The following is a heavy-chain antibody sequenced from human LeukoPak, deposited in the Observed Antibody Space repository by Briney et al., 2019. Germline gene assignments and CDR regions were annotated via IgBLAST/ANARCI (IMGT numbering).Heavy chain of an antibody. CDR1: AFTFSSYG. CDR2: ISYDGSDK. D-gene: IGHD2-21*02. J-gene: IGHJ4*02. V-gene: IGHV3-30*18. Sequence: GRSLRLSCAASAFTFSSYGMHWVRRAPGKGLEWVALISYDGSDKDYAKSVKGRFSISRDNSKNTLYLQMNSLRAEDTAVYYCAKDMSGGDCPDYWGQGTLVTVSS. CDR3: AKDMSGGDCPDY.